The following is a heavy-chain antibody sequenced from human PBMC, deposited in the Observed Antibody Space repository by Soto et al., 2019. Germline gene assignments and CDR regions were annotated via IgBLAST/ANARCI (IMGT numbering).Heavy chain of an antibody. J-gene: IGHJ6*02. CDR1: GFTFSSYG. CDR2: ISYDGSNK. Sequence: QVQLVESGGGVVQPGRSLRLSCAASGFTFSSYGMHWVRQAPGKGLEWVAVISYDGSNKYYADSVKGRFTISRDNSKNTLYLQMNSLRAEDTAVYYWAKDVTVTTVRYYYYGMDVWGQGTTVTVSS. V-gene: IGHV3-30*18. D-gene: IGHD4-17*01. CDR3: AKDVTVTTVRYYYYGMDV.